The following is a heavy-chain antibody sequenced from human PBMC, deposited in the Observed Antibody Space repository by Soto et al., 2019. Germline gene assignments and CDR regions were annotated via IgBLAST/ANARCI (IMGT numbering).Heavy chain of an antibody. CDR1: GGSISSDDYY. Sequence: SETLYLTSTVSGGSISSDDYYWIWIRQAPGSCLEWIGYIHSSGSIYYNPSLKSRATMSIDTARNQFSLKVSSVTVADTAVYYCARDLDGLHDDNSGPYPRPGWGQGTLVTVSS. J-gene: IGHJ1*01. D-gene: IGHD3-22*01. CDR2: IHSSGSI. CDR3: ARDLDGLHDDNSGPYPRPG. V-gene: IGHV4-30-4*01.